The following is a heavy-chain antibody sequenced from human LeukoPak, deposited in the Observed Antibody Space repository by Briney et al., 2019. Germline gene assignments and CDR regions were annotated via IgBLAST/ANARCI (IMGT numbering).Heavy chain of an antibody. D-gene: IGHD3-10*01. V-gene: IGHV4-59*01. CDR1: GGSISSYY. J-gene: IGHJ6*03. Sequence: SETLSLTCTVSGGSISSYYWSWIRRPPGKGLEWIGYIYYSGSTNYNPSLKSRVTISVDTSKNQFSLKLSSVTAADTAVYYCARYGSSGEYYYYYYMDVWGKGTTVTISS. CDR2: IYYSGST. CDR3: ARYGSSGEYYYYYYMDV.